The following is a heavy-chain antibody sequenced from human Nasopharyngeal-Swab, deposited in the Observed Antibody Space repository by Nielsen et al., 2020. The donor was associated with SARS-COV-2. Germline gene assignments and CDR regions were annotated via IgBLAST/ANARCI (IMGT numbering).Heavy chain of an antibody. CDR3: ATEQIAVGSTFHAFDI. CDR1: GFTFSSYT. Sequence: GGSLRLSCAASGFTFSSYTMNWVRQAPGKGLEWLSYISSTGYTKYYGDSVKGRFTVSRDNTKDSLYLEMNNLRVDDTAVYFCATEQIAVGSTFHAFDIWGQGTLVTVST. J-gene: IGHJ3*02. CDR2: ISSTGYTK. D-gene: IGHD6-19*01. V-gene: IGHV3-48*04.